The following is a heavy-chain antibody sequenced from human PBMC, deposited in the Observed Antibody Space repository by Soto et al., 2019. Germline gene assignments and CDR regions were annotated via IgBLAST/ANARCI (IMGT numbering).Heavy chain of an antibody. Sequence: PWGSLRLSCAASRFTFSSYSMNWVRQAPGKGLEWVSSISSSSSYIYYAASVRGRFTISRDNSKNMLFLQMDSLRAEDTATYYCAKDRHPDGIWTFDSRGQGTLVTVSS. V-gene: IGHV3-21*04. CDR2: ISSSSSYI. J-gene: IGHJ4*02. D-gene: IGHD3-9*01. CDR3: AKDRHPDGIWTFDS. CDR1: RFTFSSYS.